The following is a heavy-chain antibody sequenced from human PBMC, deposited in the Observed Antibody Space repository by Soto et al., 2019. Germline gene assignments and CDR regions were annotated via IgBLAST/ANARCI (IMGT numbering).Heavy chain of an antibody. V-gene: IGHV3-30-3*01. CDR1: GFTFSSYA. CDR2: ISYDGSNK. D-gene: IGHD2-2*01. CDR3: ARASSYAFDY. J-gene: IGHJ4*02. Sequence: GGSLRLSCAASGFTFSSYAMHWVRQAPGKGLEWVAVISYDGSNKYYADSVKGRFTISRDNSKNTLYLQMDSLQDEDTAVYYCARASSYAFDYWGQGTLVTVSS.